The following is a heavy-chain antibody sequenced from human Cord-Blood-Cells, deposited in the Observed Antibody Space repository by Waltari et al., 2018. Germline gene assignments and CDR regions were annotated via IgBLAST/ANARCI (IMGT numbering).Heavy chain of an antibody. CDR1: GCTFSSYS. CDR2: ISSRNRYL. D-gene: IGHD2-15*01. V-gene: IGHV3-21*01. J-gene: IGHJ6*02. Sequence: EVQLVESGGGLVKPGGSLRLSCAASGCTFSSYSMNWVRQAPGKGLEGDVSISSRNRYLYYAASVKSRFTITRENAKNSLYLQMNSLRAEDTAVYYCARGLLGYYYYYGMDVWGQGTTVTVSS. CDR3: ARGLLGYYYYYGMDV.